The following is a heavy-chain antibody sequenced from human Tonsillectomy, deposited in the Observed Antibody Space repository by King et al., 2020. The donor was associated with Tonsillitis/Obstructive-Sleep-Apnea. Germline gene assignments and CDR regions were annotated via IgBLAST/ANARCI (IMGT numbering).Heavy chain of an antibody. J-gene: IGHJ1*01. CDR2: IKSKADGGTT. CDR3: TTGGYCTTTSCW. CDR1: GFTFSNAW. D-gene: IGHD2-2*01. Sequence: QLVQSGGGLVKPGGSLRLSCAASGFTFSNAWMNWVRQAPGKGLEWVGSIKSKADGGTTDYAAPVKGRFTISRDDSKNTLYVQMNSLKTEDTAVYYCTTGGYCTTTSCWWGQGALVTVSS. V-gene: IGHV3-15*07.